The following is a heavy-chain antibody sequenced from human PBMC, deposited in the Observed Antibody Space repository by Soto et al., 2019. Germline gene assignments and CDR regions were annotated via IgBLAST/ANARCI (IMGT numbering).Heavy chain of an antibody. CDR1: GFTFDDYA. V-gene: IGHV3-9*01. Sequence: EVQLVESGGGLVQPGRSLRLSCAASGFTFDDYAMHWVRQAPGKGLEWVSGISWNSGSIGYEDSVKGRFTISRDNAKNSLYLKMTSLRAEDTALYYCAKGQYGDYALDYWGQGTLVTVSS. D-gene: IGHD4-17*01. CDR3: AKGQYGDYALDY. J-gene: IGHJ4*02. CDR2: ISWNSGSI.